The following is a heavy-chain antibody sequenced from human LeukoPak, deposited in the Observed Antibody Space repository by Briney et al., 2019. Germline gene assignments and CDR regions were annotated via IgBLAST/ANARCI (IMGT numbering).Heavy chain of an antibody. CDR3: ARERGYSYALGYYNAMDV. J-gene: IGHJ6*02. CDR2: IYYSGST. V-gene: IGHV4-31*03. Sequence: PSQTLSLTCTVSGGSISSGGYYWTWIRQPPGKGLEWIGYIYYSGSTYYNPSLQSRVTISVDTSKNHFSLRLNSVTAADTAVYYCARERGYSYALGYYNAMDVWGQGTTVTVSS. D-gene: IGHD5-18*01. CDR1: GGSISSGGYY.